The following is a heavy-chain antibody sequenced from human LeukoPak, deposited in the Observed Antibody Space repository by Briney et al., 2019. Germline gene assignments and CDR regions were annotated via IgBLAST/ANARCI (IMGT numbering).Heavy chain of an antibody. CDR2: IYHSGST. Sequence: SETLSLTCTVSGGSISSGGYYWSWIRQPPGKGLEWIGYIYHSGSTYYNPSLKSRVTISVDRSKNQFSLKLSSVTAADTAVYYCARDRQWLAYNWFDPWGQGTLVTVSS. V-gene: IGHV4-30-2*01. CDR1: GGSISSGGYY. CDR3: ARDRQWLAYNWFDP. D-gene: IGHD6-19*01. J-gene: IGHJ5*02.